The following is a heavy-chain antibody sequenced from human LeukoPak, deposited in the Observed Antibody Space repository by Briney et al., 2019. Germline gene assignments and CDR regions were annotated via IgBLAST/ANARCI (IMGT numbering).Heavy chain of an antibody. CDR3: ARGREQWLVRWFDP. CDR1: ADSVSSNSAA. J-gene: IGHJ5*02. Sequence: SPTLSLTCAISADSVSSNSAAWNWIRQSPSRGLEWLGSTYYRSKWYNDYAVSVKSRITINPDTSKNQFSLQLNSVTPEDTAVYYCARGREQWLVRWFDPWGQGTLVTVSS. D-gene: IGHD6-19*01. CDR2: TYYRSKWYN. V-gene: IGHV6-1*01.